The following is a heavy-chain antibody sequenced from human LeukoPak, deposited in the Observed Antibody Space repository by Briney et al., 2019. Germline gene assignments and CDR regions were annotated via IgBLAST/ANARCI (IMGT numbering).Heavy chain of an antibody. CDR3: GGGDSSCWYNY. J-gene: IGHJ4*02. D-gene: IGHD6-19*01. CDR1: VHSFHRNY. V-gene: IGHV3-53*01. CDR2: IYSGGST. Sequence: PGGSLRLSCAPSVHSFHRNYMRWLCQAPGKGLEWVSVIYSGGSTYYADSVKGRFTSSRENSKYTQYLQTHSRRAECTTVYYSGGGDSSCWYNYWGQGTLVTVSS.